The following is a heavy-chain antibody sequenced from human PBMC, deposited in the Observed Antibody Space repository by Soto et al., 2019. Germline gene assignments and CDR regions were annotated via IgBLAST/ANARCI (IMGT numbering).Heavy chain of an antibody. Sequence: EVQLLESGGGLVQPGGSLRLSCAASGFTFSSYAMSWVRQAPGKGLEWVSAISGSGGSTYYAASVKGRFTISRDNSKNTLYLQMDSLRAEDTAVYYCAKSGVWFGSNWFDPWGQGTLVTVSS. V-gene: IGHV3-23*01. D-gene: IGHD3-10*01. J-gene: IGHJ5*02. CDR1: GFTFSSYA. CDR3: AKSGVWFGSNWFDP. CDR2: ISGSGGST.